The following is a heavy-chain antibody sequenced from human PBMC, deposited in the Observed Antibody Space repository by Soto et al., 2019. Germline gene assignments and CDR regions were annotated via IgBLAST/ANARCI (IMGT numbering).Heavy chain of an antibody. CDR1: GLTFSNAW. CDR2: IKSKTDGGTT. J-gene: IGHJ4*02. D-gene: IGHD3-22*01. Sequence: PGGSLRLSCAASGLTFSNAWMNWVRQAPGKGLEWVGRIKSKTDGGTTDYAAPVKGRFTISRDDSKNTLYLQMNSLKTEDTAVYYCTTDPVTMIVVVPSSGWGQGTLVTVS. V-gene: IGHV3-15*07. CDR3: TTDPVTMIVVVPSSG.